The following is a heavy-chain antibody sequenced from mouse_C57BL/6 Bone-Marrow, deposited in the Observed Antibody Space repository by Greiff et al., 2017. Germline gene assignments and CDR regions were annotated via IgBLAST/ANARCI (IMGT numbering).Heavy chain of an antibody. J-gene: IGHJ1*03. Sequence: VQLQQSGPELVKPGASVKISCKASGYTFTDYYINWVKQRPGQGLAWIGWIYPGSGKTKYNEKFKGKATLTVDTSSSTAYRQLSSLTSEDSAVYFCAGVVCSDWYFDVWGTGTTVTVSS. CDR2: IYPGSGKT. CDR1: GYTFTDYY. V-gene: IGHV1-84*01. D-gene: IGHD1-1*01. CDR3: AGVVCSDWYFDV.